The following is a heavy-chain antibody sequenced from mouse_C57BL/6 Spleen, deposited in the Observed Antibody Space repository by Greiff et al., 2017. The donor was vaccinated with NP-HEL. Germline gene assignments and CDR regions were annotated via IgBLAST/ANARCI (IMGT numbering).Heavy chain of an antibody. Sequence: VQLQQSGPELVKPGASVKISCTASGYTFTDYYMNWVKQSHGKSLEWIGDINPNNGGTSYNQKFKGKATLTVDKSSSTAYMELRSLTSEDSAVYYCARYPGSLDYWGQGTTLTVSS. V-gene: IGHV1-26*01. D-gene: IGHD6-1*01. CDR2: INPNNGGT. CDR1: GYTFTDYY. CDR3: ARYPGSLDY. J-gene: IGHJ2*01.